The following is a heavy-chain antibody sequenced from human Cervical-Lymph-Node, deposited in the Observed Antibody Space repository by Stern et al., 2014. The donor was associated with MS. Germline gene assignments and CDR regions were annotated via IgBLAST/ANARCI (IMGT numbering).Heavy chain of an antibody. CDR3: ARGPRYCSGGSCYSMIDY. CDR1: GYTFTDHT. CDR2: INAGTHNT. Sequence: QVQLVQSGAEVKKPGASVKVSCKASGYTFTDHTMQWVRQAPGQRLEWMGWINAGTHNTKYSQKFQGRVTIPSDTSANTAYMELSSLRSEDTAVYYCARGPRYCSGGSCYSMIDYWGQGTLVTVSS. D-gene: IGHD2-15*01. V-gene: IGHV1-3*01. J-gene: IGHJ4*02.